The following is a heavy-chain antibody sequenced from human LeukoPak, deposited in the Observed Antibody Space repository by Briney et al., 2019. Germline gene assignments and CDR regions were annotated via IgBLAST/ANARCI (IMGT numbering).Heavy chain of an antibody. V-gene: IGHV3-21*01. CDR3: VRDGYNGGVDY. CDR1: GFTFSSYS. Sequence: GGSLRLSCAASGFTFSSYSMNWVRQAPGKGLTWVSSISSSSSYIYYADSVKGRFTISRDNAKNSLYLQMNSLRAEDTAVYYCVRDGYNGGVDYWGQGTLVTVSS. D-gene: IGHD5-24*01. J-gene: IGHJ4*02. CDR2: ISSSSSYI.